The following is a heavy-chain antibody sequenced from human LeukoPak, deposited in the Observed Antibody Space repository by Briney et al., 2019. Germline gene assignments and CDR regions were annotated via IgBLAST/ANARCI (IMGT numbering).Heavy chain of an antibody. D-gene: IGHD3-9*01. CDR1: GGTFSSYA. CDR2: IIPIFGTA. CDR3: ARGVRYDILAGYYNDVYFEY. V-gene: IGHV1-69*06. J-gene: IGHJ4*02. Sequence: EASVKVSCKASGGTFSSYAISWVRQAPGQGLEWMGGIIPIFGTANYAQKFQGRVTITADKSTSTAYMELSSLRSEDTAVYYCARGVRYDILAGYYNDVYFEYWGQGTLVTVSS.